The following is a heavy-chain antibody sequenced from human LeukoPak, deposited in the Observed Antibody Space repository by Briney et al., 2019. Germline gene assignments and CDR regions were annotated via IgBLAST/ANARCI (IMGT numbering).Heavy chain of an antibody. CDR3: ARGLTYYDILTAYYTFPYFDY. J-gene: IGHJ4*02. V-gene: IGHV4-59*11. CDR1: GGSISSHY. Sequence: SETLSLTCTVSGGSISSHYWSWIRQPPGRGLEWIGYIYYSWTTNYNPSLKSRVTISVDTSKNQFSLKLSSVTAADTAVYYCARGLTYYDILTAYYTFPYFDYWGQGTLVTVSS. CDR2: IYYSWTT. D-gene: IGHD3-9*01.